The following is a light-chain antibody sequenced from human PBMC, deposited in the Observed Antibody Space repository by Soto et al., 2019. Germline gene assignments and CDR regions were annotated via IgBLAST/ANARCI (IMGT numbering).Light chain of an antibody. CDR2: TND. V-gene: IGLV1-44*01. CDR1: SSNIGRNT. Sequence: QSVLTQPPSASGTPGQRVTISCSGSSSNIGRNTVHWYQQLPGTAPKLLIYTNDQRPSGVPDRFSGSKSGTSASLAISGLQSEDEADYYCAAWDDRLNGYVFGSGTKVTVL. CDR3: AAWDDRLNGYV. J-gene: IGLJ1*01.